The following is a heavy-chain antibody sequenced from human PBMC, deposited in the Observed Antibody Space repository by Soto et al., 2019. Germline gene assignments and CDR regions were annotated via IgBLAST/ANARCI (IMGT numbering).Heavy chain of an antibody. CDR1: GYTFTSYG. D-gene: IGHD3-3*01. J-gene: IGHJ4*02. CDR3: ARQNSILRFLEWLFGY. V-gene: IGHV1-18*01. Sequence: ASVKVSCKASGYTFTSYGISWVRQAPGQGLEWMGWISAYNGNTNYAQKFQGRVTMTRDTSISTAYMELSRLRSDDTAVYYCARQNSILRFLEWLFGYWGQGTLVTVSS. CDR2: ISAYNGNT.